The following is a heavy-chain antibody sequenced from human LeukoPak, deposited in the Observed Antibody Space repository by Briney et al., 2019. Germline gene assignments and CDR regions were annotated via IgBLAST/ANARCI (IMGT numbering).Heavy chain of an antibody. Sequence: GGSLRLSCAASGFTFSNAWMSWVRQAPGKGLEWVANIKQDGSEKYYVDSVKGRFTISRDNAKNSLYLQMNSLRAEDTAVYYCAREREVYCSSTSCPPRSYGMDVWGQGTTVTVSS. CDR3: AREREVYCSSTSCPPRSYGMDV. D-gene: IGHD2-2*01. V-gene: IGHV3-7*01. J-gene: IGHJ6*02. CDR1: GFTFSNAW. CDR2: IKQDGSEK.